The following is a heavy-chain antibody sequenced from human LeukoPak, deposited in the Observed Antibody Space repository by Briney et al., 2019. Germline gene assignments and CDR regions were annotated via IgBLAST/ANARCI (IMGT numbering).Heavy chain of an antibody. Sequence: SGTLSLTCTVSGGSISSYYWTWIRQPPGKGLEWIGYIYYIGSTNYNPSLKSRVTISVDTSKNQFSLKLSSVTAADTAVYYCARGVAPSIAAAGTILSFDYWGQGTLVTVSS. D-gene: IGHD6-13*01. CDR3: ARGVAPSIAAAGTILSFDY. V-gene: IGHV4-59*08. J-gene: IGHJ4*02. CDR1: GGSISSYY. CDR2: IYYIGST.